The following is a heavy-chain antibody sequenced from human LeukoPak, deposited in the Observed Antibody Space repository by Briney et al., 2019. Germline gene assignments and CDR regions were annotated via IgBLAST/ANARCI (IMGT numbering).Heavy chain of an antibody. CDR3: ARSRLRSNDFDY. CDR1: GSTVSNSW. D-gene: IGHD2-2*01. J-gene: IGHJ4*01. CDR2: INSDGSST. Sequence: GGSPSPAFAASGSTVSNSWMHWGRQAPGKGLVWVSRINSDGSSTSCADSVKGRFTISRDNAKNTLYLQMNSLRAGDTAVYHCARSRLRSNDFDYWGNGILV. V-gene: IGHV3-74*01.